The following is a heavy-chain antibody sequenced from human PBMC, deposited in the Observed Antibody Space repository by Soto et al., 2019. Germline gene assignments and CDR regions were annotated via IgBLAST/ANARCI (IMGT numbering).Heavy chain of an antibody. CDR1: GFTFSSYG. CDR2: ISYDGSNK. J-gene: IGHJ4*02. CDR3: VGGYYFGDY. V-gene: IGHV3-30*03. Sequence: QVQLVESGGGVVQPGRSLRLSCAASGFTFSSYGMHWVRQAPGKGLQWVAVISYDGSNKYYADSVKGRFTISRDNSKKPLYLQMNSVRAEDTAVYYCVGGYYFGDYWGQGTLVTVSS. D-gene: IGHD3-22*01.